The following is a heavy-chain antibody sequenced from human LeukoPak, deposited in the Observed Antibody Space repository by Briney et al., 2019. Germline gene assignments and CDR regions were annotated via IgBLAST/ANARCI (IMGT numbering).Heavy chain of an antibody. CDR1: VGTVISCA. D-gene: IGHD2-2*02. CDR3: ARDLRYCSSTSCYRQVGWFDP. CDR2: INAYNGNT. Sequence: ASETVSCKGSVGTVISCAISWVRQAPPQGLEWVGWINAYNGNTNYAQTPQGRVTMTTDTSTSTAYMDPRTLRSDDTAVYYGARDLRYCSSTSCYRQVGWFDPWGQGTLVTVSS. J-gene: IGHJ5*02. V-gene: IGHV1-18*01.